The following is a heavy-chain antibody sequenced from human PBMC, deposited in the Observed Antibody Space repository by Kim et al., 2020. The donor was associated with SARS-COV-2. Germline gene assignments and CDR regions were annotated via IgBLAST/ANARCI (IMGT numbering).Heavy chain of an antibody. CDR3: AKSTFEIVVVPAAPDHDY. Sequence: KGRFTLSRDNSKTTQYLQMNSVSAEDTAVYYCAKSTFEIVVVPAAPDHDYWGQGTLVTVSS. V-gene: IGHV3-23*01. D-gene: IGHD2-2*01. J-gene: IGHJ4*02.